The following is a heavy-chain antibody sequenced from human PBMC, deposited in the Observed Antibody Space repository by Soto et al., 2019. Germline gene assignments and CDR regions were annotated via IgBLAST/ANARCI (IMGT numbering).Heavy chain of an antibody. CDR2: ISSSSSYI. D-gene: IGHD3-22*01. J-gene: IGHJ1*01. CDR3: AADSSGYYRYLQH. CDR1: GFTFSSYS. V-gene: IGHV3-21*01. Sequence: GGSLRLSCAASGFTFSSYSMNWVRQAPGKGLEWVSSISSSSSYIYYADSVKGRFTISRDNAKNSLYLQMNSLRAEDTAVYYCAADSSGYYRYLQHWGQGTLVTVSS.